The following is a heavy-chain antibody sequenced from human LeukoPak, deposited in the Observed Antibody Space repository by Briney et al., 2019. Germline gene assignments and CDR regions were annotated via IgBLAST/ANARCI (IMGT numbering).Heavy chain of an antibody. CDR3: ARGGSYYDFWSGYYDYYYYMDV. CDR2: IYDSGST. Sequence: SETLSLTCSVSGGSISNYYWSWIRQPPGKGLEWVGYIYDSGSTSYNPSLQSRVTISIDTSKHQFSLRLTSVTAADTAVYYCARGGSYYDFWSGYYDYYYYMDVWGKGTTVTVSS. V-gene: IGHV4-59*01. D-gene: IGHD3-3*01. CDR1: GGSISNYY. J-gene: IGHJ6*03.